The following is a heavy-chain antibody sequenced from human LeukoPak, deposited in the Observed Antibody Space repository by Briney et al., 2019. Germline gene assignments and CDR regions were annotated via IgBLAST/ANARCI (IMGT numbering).Heavy chain of an antibody. Sequence: SETLSLTCTVSGGSISSSSYYWGWIRQPPGKGLEWIGSIYYSGTTYYNPSLKSRVTISVDTSKNQFSLKLSSVTAAVTAVYYCARVLSGAYNWFGPWGQGTLVTVSS. J-gene: IGHJ5*02. CDR3: ARVLSGAYNWFGP. D-gene: IGHD1-26*01. V-gene: IGHV4-39*07. CDR2: IYYSGTT. CDR1: GGSISSSSYY.